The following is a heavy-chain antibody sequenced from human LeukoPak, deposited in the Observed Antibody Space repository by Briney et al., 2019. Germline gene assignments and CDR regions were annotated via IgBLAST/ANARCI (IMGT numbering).Heavy chain of an antibody. CDR3: SRRVASTPARTWFDP. CDR1: GYTFTRYS. CDR2: INPNSGGT. Sequence: SLKVSCTASGYTFTRYSMHWVRQAPGQGLESIAWINPNSGGTNYAQKLQGRVTITRDTSISTANMQLSRLRPDHTAVYYCSRRVASTPARTWFDPWGQGNLVTVSS. V-gene: IGHV1-2*02. D-gene: IGHD4-23*01. J-gene: IGHJ5*02.